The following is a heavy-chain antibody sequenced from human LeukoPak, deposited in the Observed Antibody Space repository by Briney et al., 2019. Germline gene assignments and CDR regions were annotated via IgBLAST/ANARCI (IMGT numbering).Heavy chain of an antibody. CDR3: ARTVAYGGDFDY. CDR2: INSDGSST. Sequence: GGSLRLSCAASGFTFSSYWMHWVRQAPGKGLAWVSRINSDGSSTSYADSVKGRFTISRENAKNTLYLQMSSLRAEDTAVYYCARTVAYGGDFDYWGQGTLVTVSS. V-gene: IGHV3-74*01. D-gene: IGHD4-23*01. CDR1: GFTFSSYW. J-gene: IGHJ4*02.